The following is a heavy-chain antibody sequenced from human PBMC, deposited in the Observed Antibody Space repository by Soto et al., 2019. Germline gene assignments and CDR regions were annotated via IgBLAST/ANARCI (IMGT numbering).Heavy chain of an antibody. CDR1: GFTFSSFW. CDR2: INQDGSEK. CDR3: VTERELVVVAETPIHYSGMDA. D-gene: IGHD2-15*01. V-gene: IGHV3-7*03. J-gene: IGHJ6*02. Sequence: PGGSLRLSCAASGFTFSSFWMAWVRQAPGKGLEWVANINQDGSEKYYLDSMKGRFTISRDNAKNSLYLEMNSLRAEDTAVYYCVTERELVVVAETPIHYSGMDAWGQGTTVTVSS.